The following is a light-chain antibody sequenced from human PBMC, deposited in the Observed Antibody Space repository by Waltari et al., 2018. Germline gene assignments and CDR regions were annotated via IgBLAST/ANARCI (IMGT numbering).Light chain of an antibody. CDR2: DVS. CDR3: SSFTSKRTVV. V-gene: IGLV2-14*03. J-gene: IGLJ3*02. CDR1: RSAVGDYHY. Sequence: QPALPHPASVYGSPGQPTTIPCRGSRSAVGDYHYVSWYQQPPGKAPKLLIYDVSKRHSGASNRFSGSKSGNTASLTLSGLQAEDEADYYCSSFTSKRTVVFGGGTKVTVL.